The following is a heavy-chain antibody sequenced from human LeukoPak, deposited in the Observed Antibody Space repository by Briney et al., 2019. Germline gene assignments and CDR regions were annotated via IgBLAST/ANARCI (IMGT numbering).Heavy chain of an antibody. CDR2: IRGRSDTT. Sequence: SXXASGFTFTMFXMNWXRQAPGXXXXXXAFIRGRSDTTYYADSVQGRFTISRDNAEDSVYLQMNSLRAEDTAVYYCARNSMIRGAGDGMDVWGQGTTVTVSS. CDR1: GFTFTMFX. CDR3: ARNSMIRGAGDGMDV. J-gene: IGHJ6*02. V-gene: IGHV3-48*01. D-gene: IGHD3-10*01.